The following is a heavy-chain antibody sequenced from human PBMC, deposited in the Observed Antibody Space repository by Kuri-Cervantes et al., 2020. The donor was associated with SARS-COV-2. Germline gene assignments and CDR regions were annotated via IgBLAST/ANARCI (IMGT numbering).Heavy chain of an antibody. V-gene: IGHV3-66*02. D-gene: IGHD3-10*01. CDR3: ARDFRSATGPDY. CDR2: IYSGGTT. CDR1: GFTVSSNY. Sequence: GESLKISCAASGFTVSSNYMSWVRQAPGKGLEWVSVIYSGGTTYYADSVKGRFTISRDNSKNTLHLQMNSLRSEDTAVYYCARDFRSATGPDYWGQGTRVTVSS. J-gene: IGHJ4*02.